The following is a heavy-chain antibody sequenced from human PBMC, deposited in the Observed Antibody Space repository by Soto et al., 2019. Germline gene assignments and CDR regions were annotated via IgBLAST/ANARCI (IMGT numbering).Heavy chain of an antibody. D-gene: IGHD5-18*01. CDR3: AREERYSYGINWFDP. Sequence: QVQLQESGPGLVKPSQTLSLTCTVSGGSISSGDYYWSWIRQPPGKGLEWIGYIYYSGSTYYNPSLKSRGTRSGDTAKNQVSRKLSSVTAADTAVEYCAREERYSYGINWFDPWGQGTLVTVSS. J-gene: IGHJ5*02. CDR2: IYYSGST. CDR1: GGSISSGDYY. V-gene: IGHV4-30-4*01.